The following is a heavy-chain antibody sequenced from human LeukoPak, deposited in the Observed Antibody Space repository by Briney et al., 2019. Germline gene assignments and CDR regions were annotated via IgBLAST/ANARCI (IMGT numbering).Heavy chain of an antibody. CDR2: IYYSGST. J-gene: IGHJ5*02. Sequence: PSETLSLTCTVSGGSISSYYWSWIRQPPGKGLEWIGYIYYSGSTNYNPSLKSRVTISVDTSKNQFSLKLSSVTAADTAVYYCARVIVVVVAADARFDPWAQGTLVTVSS. D-gene: IGHD2-15*01. CDR3: ARVIVVVVAADARFDP. V-gene: IGHV4-59*01. CDR1: GGSISSYY.